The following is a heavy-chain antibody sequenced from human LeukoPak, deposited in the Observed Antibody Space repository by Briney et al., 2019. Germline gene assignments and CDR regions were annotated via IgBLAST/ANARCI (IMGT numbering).Heavy chain of an antibody. D-gene: IGHD6-19*01. CDR2: IYTSGST. Sequence: SETLSLTCTVSGGSISSYYWSWIRQPAGKGLEWIGRIYTSGSTNYNPSLKSRVTISVDTSKNQFSLRLNSVTAADTAVYFCARSLAVAGYSYYYYLDVWGTGTTVAVSS. V-gene: IGHV4-4*07. CDR3: ARSLAVAGYSYYYYLDV. J-gene: IGHJ6*03. CDR1: GGSISSYY.